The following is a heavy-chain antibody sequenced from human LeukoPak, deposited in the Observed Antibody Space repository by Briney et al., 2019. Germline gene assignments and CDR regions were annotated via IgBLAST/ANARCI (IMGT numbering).Heavy chain of an antibody. Sequence: SETLSLTCTVSGYSISSGYYWVWIRQPPGKGLEWIGSIYHSGSTYYNPSLKSRVTISVDTSKNQFSLKLSSVTAADTAVYYCARLPYTGYSSGWYDFWFDPWGQGTLFTVSS. CDR1: GYSISSGYY. CDR3: ARLPYTGYSSGWYDFWFDP. V-gene: IGHV4-38-2*02. D-gene: IGHD6-19*01. CDR2: IYHSGST. J-gene: IGHJ5*02.